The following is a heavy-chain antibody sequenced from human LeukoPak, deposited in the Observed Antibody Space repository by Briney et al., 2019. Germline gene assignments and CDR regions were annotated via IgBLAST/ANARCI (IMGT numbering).Heavy chain of an antibody. Sequence: ASVKVSCKASGYTFTGYYMHWVRQAPGQGLEWMGWINPNSGGTNYAQKFQGWVTMTRDTSISAAYMELRSLRSDDTAVYYCARALVGLIAVAGTDAFDIWGQGTMVTVSS. CDR1: GYTFTGYY. J-gene: IGHJ3*02. CDR3: ARALVGLIAVAGTDAFDI. D-gene: IGHD6-19*01. V-gene: IGHV1-2*04. CDR2: INPNSGGT.